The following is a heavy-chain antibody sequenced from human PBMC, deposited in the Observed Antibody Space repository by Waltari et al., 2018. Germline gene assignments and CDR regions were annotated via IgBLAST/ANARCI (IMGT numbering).Heavy chain of an antibody. CDR2: IYHSGST. J-gene: IGHJ6*02. CDR1: GYSISSGYY. Sequence: QVQLQESGPGLVKPSETLSLTCAVSGYSISSGYYWGWIRKPPGKGLEWIGSIYHSGSTYYNPSLKSRVTISVDTSKNQFSLKLSSVTAADTAVYYCARANRRSYYYGMDVWGQGTTVTVSS. V-gene: IGHV4-38-2*01. CDR3: ARANRRSYYYGMDV.